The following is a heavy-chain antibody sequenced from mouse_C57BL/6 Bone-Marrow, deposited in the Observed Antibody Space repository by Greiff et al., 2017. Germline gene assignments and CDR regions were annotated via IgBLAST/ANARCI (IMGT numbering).Heavy chain of an antibody. CDR3: ARSVGGFAY. Sequence: VQLQPSGAELVKPGASVKISCKASGYAFSSYWMNWVKQRPGKGLEWIGQIYPGDGDPNSNGKFQGKATLTADKSSSTAYMQRSSLTAEDAAVDFWARSVGGFAYWVQGTLVTVSA. CDR1: GYAFSSYW. D-gene: IGHD1-1*01. CDR2: IYPGDGDP. V-gene: IGHV1-80*01. J-gene: IGHJ3*01.